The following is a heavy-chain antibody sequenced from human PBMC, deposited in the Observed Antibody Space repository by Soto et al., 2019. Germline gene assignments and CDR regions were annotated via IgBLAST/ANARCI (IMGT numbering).Heavy chain of an antibody. CDR2: IYYSGST. D-gene: IGHD3-10*01. CDR3: AREAGSGSYYNGIDY. CDR1: GGSISSGDYY. J-gene: IGHJ4*02. Sequence: SETLSLTCTVSGGSISSGDYYWSWIRHPPGKGLEWIGYIYYSGSTYYNPSLKSRVTISVDTSKNQFSLKLSSVTAADTAVYYCAREAGSGSYYNGIDYWGQGTLVTVSS. V-gene: IGHV4-30-4*01.